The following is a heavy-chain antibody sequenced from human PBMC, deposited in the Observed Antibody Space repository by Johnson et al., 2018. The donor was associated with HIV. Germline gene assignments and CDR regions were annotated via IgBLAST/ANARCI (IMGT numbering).Heavy chain of an antibody. Sequence: QVQLVESGGGVVRPGTSLRLSCAASGSLFSSYAMHWVRQAPGKGLEWVTLIWNDGSNKYYTDSVKGRFTISRDNSKNTLYLQMNSLRAADTAVYYCAREVATTFWGWDAFDIWGQGTMVTISS. CDR3: AREVATTFWGWDAFDI. D-gene: IGHD3-10*02. J-gene: IGHJ3*02. CDR1: GSLFSSYA. CDR2: IWNDGSNK. V-gene: IGHV3-33*01.